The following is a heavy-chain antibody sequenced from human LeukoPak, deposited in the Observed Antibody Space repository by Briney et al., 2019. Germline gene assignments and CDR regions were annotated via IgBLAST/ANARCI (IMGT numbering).Heavy chain of an antibody. CDR2: IYTSGST. J-gene: IGHJ4*02. Sequence: SETLSLTCTVSGGSISSGSYYWSWIRQPAGKGLEWIGRIYTSGSTNYNPSLKSRVTISVDTSKNQFSLKLSSVTAADTAVYYCARSPYGGNPLDYWGQGTLVTVSS. CDR3: ARSPYGGNPLDY. V-gene: IGHV4-61*02. D-gene: IGHD4-23*01. CDR1: GGSISSGSYY.